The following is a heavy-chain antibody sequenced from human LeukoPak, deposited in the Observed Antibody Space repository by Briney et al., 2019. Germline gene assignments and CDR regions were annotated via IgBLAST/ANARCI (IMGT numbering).Heavy chain of an antibody. J-gene: IGHJ4*02. Sequence: GGSLRLSCAASGFTFSSYSMNWVRQAPGKGLEWVSYISSSSSTIYYADSVKGRFTISRDNSKNTLYLQMKSLGAEDTAVYSCGREGWVVRGYVDYWGQGTLVTVSS. D-gene: IGHD3-10*01. CDR3: GREGWVVRGYVDY. V-gene: IGHV3-48*01. CDR2: ISSSSSTI. CDR1: GFTFSSYS.